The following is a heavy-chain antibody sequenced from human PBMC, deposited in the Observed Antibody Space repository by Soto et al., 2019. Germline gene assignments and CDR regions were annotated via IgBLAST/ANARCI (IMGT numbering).Heavy chain of an antibody. V-gene: IGHV4-4*02. J-gene: IGHJ5*02. CDR1: GGSISSDNW. CDR3: ARVRGNQLLGWFDP. CDR2: IYHSGST. D-gene: IGHD2-2*01. Sequence: PSETLSLTCAVSGGSISSDNWWNWVRQPPGKGLEWIGEIYHSGSTSHNPSLKSRATISVDKSKNQFSLELSSVTAADTAVYYCARVRGNQLLGWFDPWGQGTQVT.